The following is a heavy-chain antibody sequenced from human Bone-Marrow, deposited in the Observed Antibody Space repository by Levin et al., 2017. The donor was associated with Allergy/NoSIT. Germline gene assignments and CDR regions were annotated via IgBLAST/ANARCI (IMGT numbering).Heavy chain of an antibody. Sequence: AGGSLRLSCAASGFSFDDYAMHWLRRAPGKGLEWVAGVTWDSFIVDYADSVKGRFTTSRDNANDYSSLQMNSPSVDDPAFYYCAKDIWRNPRLFDFFDHWGLGTADTVSS. CDR3: AKDIWRNPRLFDFFDH. V-gene: IGHV3-9*01. CDR2: VTWDSFIV. J-gene: IGHJ4*02. CDR1: GFSFDDYA. D-gene: IGHD3-9*01.